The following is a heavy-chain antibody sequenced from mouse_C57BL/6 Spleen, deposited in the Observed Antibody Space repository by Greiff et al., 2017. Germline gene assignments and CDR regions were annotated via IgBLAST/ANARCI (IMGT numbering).Heavy chain of an antibody. CDR1: GYTFTSYW. V-gene: IGHV1-52*01. CDR3: ARDYYGSRFAY. J-gene: IGHJ3*01. CDR2: IDPSDSET. D-gene: IGHD1-1*01. Sequence: QVQLQQPGAELVRPGSSVKLSCKASGYTFTSYWMPWVKQRPIQGLEWIGNIDPSDSETHYNQKFKDKATLTVDKSSSTAYMQLSSLTSEDSAVYYCARDYYGSRFAYWGQGTLVTVSA.